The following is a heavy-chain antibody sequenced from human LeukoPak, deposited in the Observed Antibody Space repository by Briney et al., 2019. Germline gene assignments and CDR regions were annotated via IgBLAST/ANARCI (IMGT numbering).Heavy chain of an antibody. CDR2: IYPGDSDT. D-gene: IGHD4-17*01. V-gene: IGHV5-51*01. Sequence: GESLKISCKGSGYSFTSYWIGWVRQMPGKGLEWMGIIYPGDSDTRYSPSFQGQVTISADKSISTAYLQWSSLKASDTAMYYCARPEWADYGDSTVDYWGQGTLVTVSS. J-gene: IGHJ4*02. CDR1: GYSFTSYW. CDR3: ARPEWADYGDSTVDY.